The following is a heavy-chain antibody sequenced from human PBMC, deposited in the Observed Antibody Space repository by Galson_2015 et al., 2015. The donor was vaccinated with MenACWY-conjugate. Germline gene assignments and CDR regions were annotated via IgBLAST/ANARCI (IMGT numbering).Heavy chain of an antibody. Sequence: SETLSLTCTVSGYSISSGYYWGWIRQPPGKGLEWIGSIYHSGSTYYNPSLKSRVTISVDTSKNQFSLKLSSVTAADTAVYYCARDSGGGGPLFVFDIWGQGTMVTVSS. CDR2: IYHSGST. D-gene: IGHD4-23*01. CDR3: ARDSGGGGPLFVFDI. CDR1: GYSISSGYY. J-gene: IGHJ3*02. V-gene: IGHV4-38-2*02.